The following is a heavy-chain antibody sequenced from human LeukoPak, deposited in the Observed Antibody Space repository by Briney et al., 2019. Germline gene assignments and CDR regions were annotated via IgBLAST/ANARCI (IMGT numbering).Heavy chain of an antibody. CDR2: IYYSGST. CDR3: ARARRDTAMPPDY. D-gene: IGHD5-18*01. Sequence: PSETLSLTCTVSGGSISSYYWSWIRQPPGKGLEWIGYIYYSGSTNYNPSLKSRVTISVDTSKNQFSLKLSSVTAADTAVYYCARARRDTAMPPDYWGQGTLVTVSP. CDR1: GGSISSYY. V-gene: IGHV4-59*01. J-gene: IGHJ4*02.